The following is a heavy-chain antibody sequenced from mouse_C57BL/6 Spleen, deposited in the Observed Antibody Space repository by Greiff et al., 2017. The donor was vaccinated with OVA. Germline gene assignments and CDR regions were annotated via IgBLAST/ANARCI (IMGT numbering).Heavy chain of an antibody. J-gene: IGHJ2*01. CDR1: GYTFTSYW. CDR3: ASRYYSNYDGSFDY. Sequence: QVQLKQPGAELVRPGSSVKLSCKASGYTFTSYWMHWVKQRPIQGLEWIGNIDPSDSETHYNQKFKDKATLTVDKSSSTAYMQLSSLTSEDSAVYYCASRYYSNYDGSFDYWGQGTTLTVSS. D-gene: IGHD2-5*01. CDR2: IDPSDSET. V-gene: IGHV1-52*01.